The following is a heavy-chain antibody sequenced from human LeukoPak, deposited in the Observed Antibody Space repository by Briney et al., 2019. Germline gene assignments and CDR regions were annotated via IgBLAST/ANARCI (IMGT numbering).Heavy chain of an antibody. Sequence: SETLSLTCTVSGGSISSSSYYWGWIRQPPGKGLEWIGSIYYSGSTYYNPSLKSRVTISVDTSKNQFSLKLSSVTAADTAVYYCARAWGRDILTGYGHWGQGTLVTVSS. CDR3: ARAWGRDILTGYGH. CDR2: IYYSGST. J-gene: IGHJ4*02. CDR1: GGSISSSSYY. D-gene: IGHD3-9*01. V-gene: IGHV4-39*07.